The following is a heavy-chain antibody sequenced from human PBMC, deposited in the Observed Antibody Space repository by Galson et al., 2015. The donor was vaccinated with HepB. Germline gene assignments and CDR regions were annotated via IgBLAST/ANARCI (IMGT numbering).Heavy chain of an antibody. D-gene: IGHD3-22*01. CDR2: IDSSDSYI. CDR3: ATSYYYDSSGYKGAIDY. CDR1: GYRFTNYW. Sequence: QSGAEVKKPGESLRISCKGSGYRFTNYWISWVRQMPGKGLEWMGRIDSSDSYIKYSPSFQGHVTISADKSISTAYLQWSSLKASDTAMYYCATSYYYDSSGYKGAIDYWGQGTLVTVSP. J-gene: IGHJ4*02. V-gene: IGHV5-10-1*01.